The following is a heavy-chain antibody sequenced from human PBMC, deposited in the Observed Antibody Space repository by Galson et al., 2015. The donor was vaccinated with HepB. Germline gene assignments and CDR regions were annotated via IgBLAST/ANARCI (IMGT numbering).Heavy chain of an antibody. V-gene: IGHV1-69*13. CDR3: ARGSTITTSVSAF. CDR1: GDGFRTYN. CDR2: IIPIFRIA. D-gene: IGHD4-11*01. Sequence: SVKVSCKASGDGFRTYNIIWVRQAPGQGLERMGGIIPIFRIANYAQNFRGRVTITAEESTSTAYMELSSLRSEDTAVYYCARGSTITTSVSAFWGQGPLVTVSS. J-gene: IGHJ4*02.